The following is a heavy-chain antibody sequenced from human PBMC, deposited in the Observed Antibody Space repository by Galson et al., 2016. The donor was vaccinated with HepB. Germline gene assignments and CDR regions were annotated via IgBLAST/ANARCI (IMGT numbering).Heavy chain of an antibody. V-gene: IGHV3-9*01. D-gene: IGHD3-10*01. CDR2: ISWNSRRI. CDR3: AKDRGNLNYYQLYGLDV. J-gene: IGHJ6*02. CDR1: GFIFDDYD. Sequence: SLRLSCAASGFIFDDYDMSWVRQIPGKGLEWVSTISWNSRRIDYADSVKGRFIVSRDNAKNSLHLQMNSLKTEDTALYYCAKDRGNLNYYQLYGLDVWGQGTTVTVSS.